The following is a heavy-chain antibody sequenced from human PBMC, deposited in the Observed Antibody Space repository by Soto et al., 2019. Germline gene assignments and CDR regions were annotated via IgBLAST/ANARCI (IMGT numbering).Heavy chain of an antibody. CDR3: ARRYGAFFDY. Sequence: PSETLSLSCTVSGDSISSSYWSWVRQSPGMGLEWLGYIYYSGSTNYNPSLKSRVTISVDTSKNQFSLKLSSVTAADTAVYYCARRYGAFFDYWAQGNLVTVSS. CDR1: GDSISSSY. CDR2: IYYSGST. J-gene: IGHJ4*02. D-gene: IGHD4-17*01. V-gene: IGHV4-59*01.